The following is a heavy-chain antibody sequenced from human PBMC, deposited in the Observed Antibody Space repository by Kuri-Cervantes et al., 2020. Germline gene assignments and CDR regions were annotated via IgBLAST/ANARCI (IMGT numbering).Heavy chain of an antibody. CDR2: IYYSGSS. CDR1: GGSISSYY. Sequence: SETLSLTCTVSGGSISSYYWNWFRQPPGKGLEWIGYIYYSGSSNCNPSLNDRVTMSVDTSKNQFSLKLSSVTAADTAVYYCARQEGGKVGAVDYWGQGTLVTVSS. D-gene: IGHD1-26*01. V-gene: IGHV4-59*01. J-gene: IGHJ4*02. CDR3: ARQEGGKVGAVDY.